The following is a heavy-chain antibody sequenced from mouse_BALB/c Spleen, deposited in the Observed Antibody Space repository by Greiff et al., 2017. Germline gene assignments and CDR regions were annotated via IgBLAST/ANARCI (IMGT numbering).Heavy chain of an antibody. V-gene: IGHV3-6*02. Sequence: EVQLQQSGPGLVKPSQSLSLTCSVTGYSITSGYYWNWIRQFPGNKLEWMGYISYDGSNNYNPSLKNRISITRDTSKNQFFLKLNSDTTQYTATFYCARDKEPYYNYDLYAMDYWGQGTSVTVSS. D-gene: IGHD2-4*01. J-gene: IGHJ4*01. CDR3: ARDKEPYYNYDLYAMDY. CDR1: GYSITSGYY. CDR2: ISYDGSN.